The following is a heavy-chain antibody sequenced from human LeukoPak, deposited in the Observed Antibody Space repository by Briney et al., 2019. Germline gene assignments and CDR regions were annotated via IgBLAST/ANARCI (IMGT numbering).Heavy chain of an antibody. CDR3: ARRESRQLWFDY. V-gene: IGHV4-59*01. CDR1: GGSISSYY. CDR2: IYYSGST. Sequence: SETLSLTCTVSGGSISSYYWSWIRQPPGKGLEWIGYIYYSGSTNYNPSLKSRVTISVDTSKNQFSLKLSSVTAADTAVYYCARRESRQLWFDYWGQGTLVTVSP. J-gene: IGHJ4*02. D-gene: IGHD5-18*01.